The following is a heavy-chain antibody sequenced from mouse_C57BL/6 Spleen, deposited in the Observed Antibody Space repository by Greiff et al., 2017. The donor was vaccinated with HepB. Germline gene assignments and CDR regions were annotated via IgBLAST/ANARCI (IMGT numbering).Heavy chain of an antibody. Sequence: EVQLQESGPGLVKPSQSLSLTCSVTGYSITSGYYWNWIRQFPGNKLEWMGYISYDGSNNYNPSLKNRISITRDTSKNQFFLKLNSVTTEDTATYYCARGEIYYGNYGNYFDYWGQGTTLTVSS. V-gene: IGHV3-6*01. CDR1: GYSITSGYY. CDR2: ISYDGSN. J-gene: IGHJ2*01. CDR3: ARGEIYYGNYGNYFDY. D-gene: IGHD2-1*01.